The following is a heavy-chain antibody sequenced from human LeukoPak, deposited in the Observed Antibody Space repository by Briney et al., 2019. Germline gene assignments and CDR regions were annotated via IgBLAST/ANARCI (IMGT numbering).Heavy chain of an antibody. CDR2: INHSGST. D-gene: IGHD2-15*01. J-gene: IGHJ4*02. CDR3: ARELRGTGSGGRAAGWYFDY. Sequence: SETLSLTCAVYGGSFSGYYWSWIRQPPGKGLEWIGEINHSGSTSYNPSLKSRVTISVDTSKNQFSLKLSSVTAADTAVYYCARELRGTGSGGRAAGWYFDYWGQGTLVTVSS. V-gene: IGHV4-34*01. CDR1: GGSFSGYY.